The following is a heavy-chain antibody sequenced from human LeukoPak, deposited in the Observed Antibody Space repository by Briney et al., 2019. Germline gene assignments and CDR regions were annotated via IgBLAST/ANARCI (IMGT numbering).Heavy chain of an antibody. J-gene: IGHJ4*02. CDR2: IKQDGSEK. Sequence: PGGSLRLSCATSGFIFTNAWMSWVRQAPGKGLEWVADIKQDGSEKYYVDSVKGRFTISRDNAKNSLYLQMNSLRAEDTAVYYCAGEEAAYVWGSYRQNYFAYWGQGTLVTVSS. V-gene: IGHV3-7*01. CDR1: GFIFTNAW. D-gene: IGHD3-16*02. CDR3: AGEEAAYVWGSYRQNYFAY.